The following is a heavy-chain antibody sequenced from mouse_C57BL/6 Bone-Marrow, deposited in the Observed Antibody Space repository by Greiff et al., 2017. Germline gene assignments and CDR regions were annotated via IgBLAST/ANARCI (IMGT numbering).Heavy chain of an antibody. D-gene: IGHD3-2*02. J-gene: IGHJ3*01. CDR3: ARSGTAQAAWFAY. V-gene: IGHV1-64*01. Sequence: QVQLKQPGAELVKPGASVKLSCKASGYTFTSYWMHWVKQRPGQGLEWIGMIHPNSGSTNYNEKFKSKATLTVDKSSSTAYMQLSSLTSEDSAVYYCARSGTAQAAWFAYWGQGTLVTVSA. CDR1: GYTFTSYW. CDR2: IHPNSGST.